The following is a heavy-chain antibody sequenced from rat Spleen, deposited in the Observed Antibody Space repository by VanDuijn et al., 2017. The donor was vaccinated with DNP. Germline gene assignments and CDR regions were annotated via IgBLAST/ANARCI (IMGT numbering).Heavy chain of an antibody. CDR2: MSSGGST. V-gene: IGHV2S12*01. D-gene: IGHD4-3*01. CDR1: GFSLTRDG. Sequence: QVQLKESGPGLVQPSQTLSLTCTVSGFSLTRDGVTWVRQPPGKGLEWLAAMSSGGSTYYNSTLKSRLSLNRDTSTNQIFLKMTILRIEDTSIYFCTRDPLYNSEALDAWGQGISVTVSS. CDR3: TRDPLYNSEALDA. J-gene: IGHJ4*01.